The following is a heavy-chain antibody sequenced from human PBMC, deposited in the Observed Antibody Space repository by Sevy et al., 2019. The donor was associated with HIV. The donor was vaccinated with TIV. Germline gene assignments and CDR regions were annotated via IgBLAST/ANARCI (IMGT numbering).Heavy chain of an antibody. CDR2: IHGTGIT. J-gene: IGHJ4*02. D-gene: IGHD6-13*01. V-gene: IGHV4-59*13. CDR3: ARVPLSEQQLVRDY. CDR1: GGSITNYY. Sequence: SETLSLICSVSGGSITNYYWSWIRQSPGKGLEWIGYIHGTGITNYNPSLNSRVTMSVDMFRNQFSLKLSSVTAADTAVYYCARVPLSEQQLVRDYWGQGTLVTVSS.